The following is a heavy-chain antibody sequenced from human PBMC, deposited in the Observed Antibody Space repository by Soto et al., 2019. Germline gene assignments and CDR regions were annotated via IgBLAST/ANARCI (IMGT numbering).Heavy chain of an antibody. V-gene: IGHV6-1*01. CDR2: TYYRSKWYN. D-gene: IGHD2-2*01. J-gene: IGHJ4*02. Sequence: QVQLQQSGPGLVKPSQTLSLTCAISGDSVSSNSAAWNWIRQSPSRGLEWLGRTYYRSKWYNDYAVSVKSLITINPDTSKNQFSLQLNSVTPEDTAVYYCARGWYQLPHPLYYFDYWGQGTLVTVSS. CDR1: GDSVSSNSAA. CDR3: ARGWYQLPHPLYYFDY.